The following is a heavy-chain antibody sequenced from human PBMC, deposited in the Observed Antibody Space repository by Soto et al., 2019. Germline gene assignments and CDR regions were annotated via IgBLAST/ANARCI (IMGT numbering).Heavy chain of an antibody. CDR1: GGTFSSYA. CDR3: ARPFGGTDYYYGMDV. J-gene: IGHJ6*02. D-gene: IGHD3-16*01. Sequence: QVQLVQSGAEVKKPGSSVKVSCKASGGTFSSYAISWVRQAPGQGLEWMGGIIPIFGTANYAQKFQGRVTITADESTSTAYREVSSRRSEDTAVYYCARPFGGTDYYYGMDVWGQGTTVTVSS. CDR2: IIPIFGTA. V-gene: IGHV1-69*12.